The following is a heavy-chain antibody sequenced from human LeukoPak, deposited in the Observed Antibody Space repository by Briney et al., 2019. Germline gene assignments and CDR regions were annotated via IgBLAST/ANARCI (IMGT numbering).Heavy chain of an antibody. CDR3: TTEAYSGYDARY. Sequence: GGSLRLSCAASGFTFSNAWMSWVRQAPGKGLEWVGRIKSKTDGGTTDYAAPVKGRFTISRDDSKNTLYLQMNSLKTEDTAVYYCTTEAYSGYDARYWGQGTLVTVSS. D-gene: IGHD5-12*01. CDR2: IKSKTDGGTT. J-gene: IGHJ4*02. V-gene: IGHV3-15*01. CDR1: GFTFSNAW.